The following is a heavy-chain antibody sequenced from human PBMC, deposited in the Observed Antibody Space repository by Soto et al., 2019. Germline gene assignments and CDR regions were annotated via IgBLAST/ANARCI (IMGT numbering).Heavy chain of an antibody. D-gene: IGHD3-9*01. CDR2: INSDGSTT. J-gene: IGHJ4*02. CDR3: ARDREYDILTGSDY. CDR1: GFTFSRYW. Sequence: EVQLVESGGGLVQSGGSLRLSCAASGFTFSRYWMHWVRQAPGKGLVWVSRINSDGSTTTYADSVKGRFTISRDNAKNTLYLQINSLRAEDTAVYYCARDREYDILTGSDYWGQGTLVTVSS. V-gene: IGHV3-74*01.